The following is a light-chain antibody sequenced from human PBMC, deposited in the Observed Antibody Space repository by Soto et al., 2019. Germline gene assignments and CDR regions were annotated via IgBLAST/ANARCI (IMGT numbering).Light chain of an antibody. CDR2: EVT. Sequence: QSALTQPPSASGSRGLSVTISCTGTTSDIGAYNYVSWYQQRPGKAPKLIIYEVTRRPSGVPDRIFGSKSYTTASLTVSGLQAEDEADYYCSSFAGTNSFVFGTGTNVTVL. CDR1: TSDIGAYNY. V-gene: IGLV2-8*01. CDR3: SSFAGTNSFV. J-gene: IGLJ1*01.